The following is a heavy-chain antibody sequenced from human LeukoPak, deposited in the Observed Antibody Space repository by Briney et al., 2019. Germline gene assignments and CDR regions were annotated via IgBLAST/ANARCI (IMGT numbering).Heavy chain of an antibody. V-gene: IGHV4-59*01. CDR1: GGSISSYY. CDR2: IYYSGST. CDR3: ARDRGYYDILTGYSPGAFDI. D-gene: IGHD3-9*01. Sequence: SETLSLTCTVSGGSISSYYWSWIRQPPGKGLEWIGYIYYSGSTNYNPSLKSRVTISVDTSKNQFSLKLSSVTAADTAVYYCARDRGYYDILTGYSPGAFDIWGQGTMVTVSS. J-gene: IGHJ3*02.